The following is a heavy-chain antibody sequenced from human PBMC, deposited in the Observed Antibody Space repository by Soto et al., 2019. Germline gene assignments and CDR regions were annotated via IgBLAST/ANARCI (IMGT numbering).Heavy chain of an antibody. CDR2: ISVYNANT. V-gene: IGHV1-18*01. CDR1: GYTFASFG. CDR3: ARVISDYGDYLDS. J-gene: IGHJ4*02. Sequence: QVQLVQSGADVKKPGASVKISCKASGYTFASFGISWVRQAPGQGLEWMGWISVYNANTKSAQNLQGRVTMTTDTSPRTDDIEPGRLATCHTAVYYCARVISDYGDYLDSWGQGTRVTVSS. D-gene: IGHD4-17*01.